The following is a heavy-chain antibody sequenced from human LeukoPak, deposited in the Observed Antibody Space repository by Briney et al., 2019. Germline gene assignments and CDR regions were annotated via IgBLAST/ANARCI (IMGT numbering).Heavy chain of an antibody. CDR3: AKTEGGTAMATDY. D-gene: IGHD5-18*01. J-gene: IGHJ4*02. Sequence: SWVRQAPGKGLEWVSAISGSGGSTYYADSVKGRFTISRDNSKNTLYLQMNSLRAEDTAVYYCAKTEGGTAMATDYWGQGTLVTVSS. CDR2: ISGSGGST. V-gene: IGHV3-23*01.